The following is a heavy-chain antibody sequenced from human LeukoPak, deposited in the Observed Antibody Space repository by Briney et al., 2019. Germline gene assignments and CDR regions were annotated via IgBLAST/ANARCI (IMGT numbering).Heavy chain of an antibody. CDR2: INHSGST. Sequence: PSETLTLTCAVYGGSFSGYYWSWIRQPPGKGLEWIGEINHSGSTNYNPSLKSRVTISVDTSKNQFSLKLSSVTAADTAVYYCARLRRIYCSSTSCYQYYFDYWGQGTLVTVSS. V-gene: IGHV4-34*01. J-gene: IGHJ4*02. D-gene: IGHD2-2*01. CDR1: GGSFSGYY. CDR3: ARLRRIYCSSTSCYQYYFDY.